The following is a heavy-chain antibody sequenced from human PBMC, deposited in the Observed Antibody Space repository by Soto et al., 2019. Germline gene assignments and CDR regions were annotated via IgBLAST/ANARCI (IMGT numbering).Heavy chain of an antibody. CDR2: IIPILGIA. CDR1: GGTFSSYT. Sequence: SVKVSCKASGGTFSSYTIIWVRQAPGQGLEWMGRIIPILGIANYAQKFQGRVTITADKSTSTAYMELSSLRSEDTAVYYCAVDETVNYYDSSGYFDYWGQGTLVTVSS. J-gene: IGHJ4*02. D-gene: IGHD3-22*01. CDR3: AVDETVNYYDSSGYFDY. V-gene: IGHV1-69*02.